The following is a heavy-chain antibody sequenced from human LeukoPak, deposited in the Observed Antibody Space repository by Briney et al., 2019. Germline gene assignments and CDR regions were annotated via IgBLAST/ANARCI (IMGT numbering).Heavy chain of an antibody. D-gene: IGHD2-15*01. CDR3: ARDPSRSCAGGNCFSS. J-gene: IGHJ5*02. CDR1: GDSISTSSYY. CDR2: VFFSGNT. V-gene: IGHV4-39*07. Sequence: SETLFLTCTVSGDSISTSSYYWGWIRQPPGKGLEWIGSVFFSGNTYYEPSLKSRVTISVATSTNQFSLNVRSVSAADTAVYYCARDPSRSCAGGNCFSSWGQGTLVIVSS.